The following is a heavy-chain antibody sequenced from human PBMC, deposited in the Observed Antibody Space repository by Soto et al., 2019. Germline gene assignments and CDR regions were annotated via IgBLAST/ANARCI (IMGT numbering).Heavy chain of an antibody. J-gene: IGHJ6*02. CDR3: ARHKSRYSSGWYAYYYYGMDV. D-gene: IGHD6-19*01. CDR2: IDPSDSYT. CDR1: GYSFTSYW. Sequence: PGESLKISCKGSGYSFTSYWISWVRQMPGKGLEWMGRIDPSDSYTNYSPSFQGHVTISADKSISTAYLQWSSLKASDTAMYYCARHKSRYSSGWYAYYYYGMDVWGQGTTVTVSS. V-gene: IGHV5-10-1*01.